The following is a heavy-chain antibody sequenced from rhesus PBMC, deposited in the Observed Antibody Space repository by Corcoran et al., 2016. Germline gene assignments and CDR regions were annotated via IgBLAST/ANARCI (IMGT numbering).Heavy chain of an antibody. Sequence: QVQLQESGPGVVKPSETLSLTCAVSGGSISGYYLWSWIRQPPGKGLEWIGYIYGGRGITTSTPSLKHRVTISQDTSKSQFSLKLSSVTAADTAVYYCARNIIWTGYYEGDAFDFWGQGLRVTVSS. CDR1: GGSISGYYL. V-gene: IGHV4-143*01. CDR3: ARNIIWTGYYEGDAFDF. CDR2: IYGGRGIT. D-gene: IGHD3-3*01. J-gene: IGHJ3*01.